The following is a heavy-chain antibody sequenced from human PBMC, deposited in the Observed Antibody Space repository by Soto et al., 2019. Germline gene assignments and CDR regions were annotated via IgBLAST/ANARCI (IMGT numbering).Heavy chain of an antibody. CDR3: ARAQWFGDPFDY. J-gene: IGHJ4*02. V-gene: IGHV2-5*02. D-gene: IGHD3-10*01. CDR1: GFSLNTGGVG. Sequence: QITLKESGPTLVKPTQTLTLTCTFSGFSLNTGGVGVGWVRQPPGKALEWLALIYWDDDKRYSPALQSRLTITKDTSKNQVVLTMTNMDPVDTVTYYCARAQWFGDPFDYWGQGTLVTVSS. CDR2: IYWDDDK.